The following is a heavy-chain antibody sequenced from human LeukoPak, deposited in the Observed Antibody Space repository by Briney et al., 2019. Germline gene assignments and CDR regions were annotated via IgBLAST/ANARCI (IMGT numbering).Heavy chain of an antibody. CDR1: GGSISSSSSY. CDR2: IYYSGST. CDR3: ARQLGYCSSTSCYADKVDY. Sequence: PETLSLTCTVSGGSISSSSSYSGWIRQPPGKGLEWLGSIYYSGSTYYNPSLKSRVTISVDTSKNQFSLKLSSVTAADTAVYYCARQLGYCSSTSCYADKVDYWGQGTLVTVSS. D-gene: IGHD2-2*01. J-gene: IGHJ4*02. V-gene: IGHV4-39*01.